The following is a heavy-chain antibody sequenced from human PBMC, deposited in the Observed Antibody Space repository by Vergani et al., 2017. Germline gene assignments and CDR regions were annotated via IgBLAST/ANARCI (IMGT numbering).Heavy chain of an antibody. J-gene: IGHJ3*02. CDR3: AREVTCNSTSCYSGAFDI. V-gene: IGHV4-59*01. Sequence: QVQLQESGPGLVKPSETLSLTCTVSGGSISSYYWSWIRQPPGKGLEWIGYIYYSGSTNYNPSLKSRVTISVDTSKNQFSLKLSSVTAADTAVYYCAREVTCNSTSCYSGAFDIGDRMTMITVSS. CDR2: IYYSGST. D-gene: IGHD2-2*01. CDR1: GGSISSYY.